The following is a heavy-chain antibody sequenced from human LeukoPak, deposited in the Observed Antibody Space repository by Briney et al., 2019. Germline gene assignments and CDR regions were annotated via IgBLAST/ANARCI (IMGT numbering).Heavy chain of an antibody. CDR2: ISGSGGST. CDR3: AKRRRYSSGADDNYGMDV. CDR1: GFTFSTYA. V-gene: IGHV3-23*01. J-gene: IGHJ6*02. Sequence: PGGSLRLSCAASGFTFSTYAMSWVRQAPGKGLEWVSAISGSGGSTYYANTVKGPFNISRDKSKNTLYLQMNSLRADDTAVYSGAKRRRYSSGADDNYGMDVWGQGTTLTVSS. D-gene: IGHD6-19*01.